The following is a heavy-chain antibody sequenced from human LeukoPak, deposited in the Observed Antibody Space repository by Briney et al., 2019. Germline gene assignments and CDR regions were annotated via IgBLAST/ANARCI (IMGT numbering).Heavy chain of an antibody. J-gene: IGHJ5*02. Sequence: SETLSLSCTVSGGSISSYYWSWIRQPPGKGLERIGYIYYSGSTNYNPSLKSRVTISVDTSKNQFSLKLSSVTAADTAVYYCAGVVVNWFDPWGQGTLVTVSS. CDR2: IYYSGST. CDR1: GGSISSYY. V-gene: IGHV4-59*08. CDR3: AGVVVNWFDP. D-gene: IGHD2-15*01.